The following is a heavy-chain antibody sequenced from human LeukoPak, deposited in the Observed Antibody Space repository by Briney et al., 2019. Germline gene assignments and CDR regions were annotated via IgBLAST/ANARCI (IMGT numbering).Heavy chain of an antibody. V-gene: IGHV3-23*01. J-gene: IGHJ4*02. CDR2: ISVSGGSA. CDR1: GFTFSSYA. Sequence: GGSLRLSCAASGFTFSSYAMTWVRQAPGKGLEWVSTISVSGGSAYYADSVKGRFTISRDSSKNTLSLQMNSLRAEDTAVYYCAKGYSHFDYWGQGTLVTVSS. D-gene: IGHD5-12*01. CDR3: AKGYSHFDY.